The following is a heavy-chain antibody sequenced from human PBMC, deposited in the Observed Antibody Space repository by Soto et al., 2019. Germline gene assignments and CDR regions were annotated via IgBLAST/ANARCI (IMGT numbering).Heavy chain of an antibody. CDR2: IWYDGSNK. CDR3: ARPSGTTGTTDYCYGMDV. V-gene: IGHV3-33*01. CDR1: GFTFSSYG. D-gene: IGHD1-1*01. J-gene: IGHJ6*02. Sequence: PGGSLRLSCAASGFTFSSYGMHWVRQAPGKGLEWVAVIWYDGSNKYYADSVKGRFTISRDNSKNTLYLQMNSLRAEDTAVYYCARPSGTTGTTDYCYGMDVWGQGTTVTVSS.